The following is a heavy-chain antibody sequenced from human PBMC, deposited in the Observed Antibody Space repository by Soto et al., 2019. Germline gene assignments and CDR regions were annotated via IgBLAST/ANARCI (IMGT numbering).Heavy chain of an antibody. D-gene: IGHD2-15*01. CDR2: IIPIFGTA. Sequence: QVQLVQSGAEVKKPGSSVKVSCEASGGTFSSYDISWVRQAPGQGLEWMGGIIPIFGTANYAQKFQGRVTITADESTSKADMELSSLRSEDTAVYYCAREGERGITVVKPRYYYDGMDVGGQGTTVTVSS. V-gene: IGHV1-69*01. CDR3: AREGERGITVVKPRYYYDGMDV. J-gene: IGHJ6*02. CDR1: GGTFSSYD.